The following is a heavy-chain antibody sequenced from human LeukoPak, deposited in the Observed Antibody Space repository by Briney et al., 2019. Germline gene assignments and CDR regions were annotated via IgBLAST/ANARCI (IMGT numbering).Heavy chain of an antibody. Sequence: SETLSLTCTVSGYSISSGYYWGWIRQPPGKGLEWIGEINHSGSTNYNPSLKSRVTISVDTSKNQFSLKLSSVTAADTAVYYCARRGVGMSQNAPLLWFGDDAFDIWGQGTMVTVSS. CDR3: ARRGVGMSQNAPLLWFGDDAFDI. D-gene: IGHD3-10*01. J-gene: IGHJ3*02. CDR1: GYSISSGYY. V-gene: IGHV4-38-2*02. CDR2: INHSGST.